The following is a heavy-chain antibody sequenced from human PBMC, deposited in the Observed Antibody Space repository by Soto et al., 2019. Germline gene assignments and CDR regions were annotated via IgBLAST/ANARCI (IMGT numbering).Heavy chain of an antibody. V-gene: IGHV1-24*01. CDR1: GYTLTELS. CDR2: FDPEDGET. D-gene: IGHD2-2*01. Sequence: ASVKVSCKVSGYTLTELSMHWVRQAPGKGLEWMGGFDPEDGETIYAQKFQGRVTMTEDTSTDTAYMELSSLRSEDTAVYYCATLVVVPAAINWFDPWGQGTLVTVSS. J-gene: IGHJ5*02. CDR3: ATLVVVPAAINWFDP.